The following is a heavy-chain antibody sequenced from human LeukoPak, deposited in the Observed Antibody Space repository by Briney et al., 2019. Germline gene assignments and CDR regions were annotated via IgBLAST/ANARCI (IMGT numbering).Heavy chain of an antibody. J-gene: IGHJ6*02. D-gene: IGHD1-14*01. CDR3: ARHEVYYYYYGMDV. CDR2: IYYSGST. V-gene: IGHV4-59*08. CDR1: GGSISSYY. Sequence: PSGTLSLTCTVSGGSISSYYWSWIRQPPGKGLEWIGYIYYSGSTNYNPSLKSRVTISVDTSKNQFSLKLSSVTAADTAVYYCARHEVYYYYYGMDVWGQGTTVTVSS.